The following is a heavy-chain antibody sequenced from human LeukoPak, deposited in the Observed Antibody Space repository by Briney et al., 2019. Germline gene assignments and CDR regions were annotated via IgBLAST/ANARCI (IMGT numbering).Heavy chain of an antibody. J-gene: IGHJ1*01. Sequence: GGSLRLSCAASGFTFSTYSMNWVRQAPGKGLEWVSSISSSSAYIYCADSEKGRFTISRDNAKNSLYLQMNSLRVEDTAVYYCARGPRNSSSYQYFQHWGQGTLVNVSS. CDR2: ISSSSAYI. V-gene: IGHV3-21*01. D-gene: IGHD6-13*01. CDR3: ARGPRNSSSYQYFQH. CDR1: GFTFSTYS.